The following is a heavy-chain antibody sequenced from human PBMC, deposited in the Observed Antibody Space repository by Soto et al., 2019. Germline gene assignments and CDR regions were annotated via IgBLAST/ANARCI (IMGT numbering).Heavy chain of an antibody. V-gene: IGHV5-10-1*01. Sequence: GASMKISYTTAGYSITYYYITWVRQMPGKGLECMGTIAPGDSYSNYNPSFQGHVTISADNSISTAYLQWSSLKASDTGIYYCATMSSGWSYWGQGTQVTVSS. D-gene: IGHD6-19*01. J-gene: IGHJ4*02. CDR2: IAPGDSYS. CDR1: GYSITYYY. CDR3: ATMSSGWSY.